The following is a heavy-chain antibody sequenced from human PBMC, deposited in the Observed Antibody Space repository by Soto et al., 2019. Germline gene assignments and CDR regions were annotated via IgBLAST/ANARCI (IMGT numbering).Heavy chain of an antibody. V-gene: IGHV3-23*01. D-gene: IGHD3-16*02. Sequence: PGGSLRLSCAASGFTFSSYAMSWVRQAPGKGLEWVSAISGNGGSTYYADSVKGRFTISRGNSKNTLYLQMNSLRAEDTAVYYCAKRDIDGVVWFDPWGQGTLVTVSS. J-gene: IGHJ5*02. CDR2: ISGNGGST. CDR1: GFTFSSYA. CDR3: AKRDIDGVVWFDP.